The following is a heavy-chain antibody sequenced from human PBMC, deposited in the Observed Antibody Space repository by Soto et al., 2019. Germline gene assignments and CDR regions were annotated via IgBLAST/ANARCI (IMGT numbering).Heavy chain of an antibody. CDR1: GFSFISYA. Sequence: EVQLLESGGHVVQPGESLRLSCTGSGFSFISYAMSWVRQAPGKGLEWVSTISGSGGHTYYADSVKGRFVVSRDNDKNTVYLHMSSLTGEDTAVYFCAKIEMGWFAHWGQGTQVTVSS. CDR3: AKIEMGWFAH. V-gene: IGHV3-23*01. CDR2: ISGSGGHT. J-gene: IGHJ5*02. D-gene: IGHD2-8*01.